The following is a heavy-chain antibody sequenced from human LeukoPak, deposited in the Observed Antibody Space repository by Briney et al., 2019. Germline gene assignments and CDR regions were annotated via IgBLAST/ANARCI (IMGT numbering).Heavy chain of an antibody. CDR2: ISDVGTTQ. J-gene: IGHJ3*02. V-gene: IGHV3-48*03. D-gene: IGHD2-21*02. Sequence: GGSLRLSCVASGFTFRSYELNWVRQAPGKGLEWVSYISDVGTTQHYADSVKGRFIISRDNAKNSLYLQMNSLTTEDTAVYYCARDRSKVTAYDDALDIWGQGTMVIVSS. CDR1: GFTFRSYE. CDR3: ARDRSKVTAYDDALDI.